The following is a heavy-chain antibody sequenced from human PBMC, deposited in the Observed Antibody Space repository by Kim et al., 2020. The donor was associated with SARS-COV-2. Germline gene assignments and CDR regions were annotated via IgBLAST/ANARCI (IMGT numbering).Heavy chain of an antibody. V-gene: IGHV1-58*01. CDR3: AAVPITMVRGARYGMDV. D-gene: IGHD3-10*01. CDR2: IVVGSGNT. J-gene: IGHJ6*02. CDR1: GFTFTSSA. Sequence: SVKVSCKASGFTFTSSAVQWVRQARGQRLEWIGWIVVGSGNTNYAQKFQERVTITRDMSTSTAYMELSSLRSEDTAVYYCAAVPITMVRGARYGMDVWGQGTTVTVSS.